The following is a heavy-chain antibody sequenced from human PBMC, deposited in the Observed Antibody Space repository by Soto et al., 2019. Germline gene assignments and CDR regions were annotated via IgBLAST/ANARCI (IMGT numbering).Heavy chain of an antibody. D-gene: IGHD1-26*01. V-gene: IGHV3-33*01. CDR2: IWYDGSNK. J-gene: IGHJ4*02. CDR1: GFTFSSYG. Sequence: EGSRRRPCAPSGFTFSSYGMHCVRQAPGKGLEWVAVIWYDGSNKYYADSVKGRFTISRDNSKNTLYLQMNSLRAEDTAVYYCASQCIGCRAADYWGQGT. CDR3: ASQCIGCRAADY.